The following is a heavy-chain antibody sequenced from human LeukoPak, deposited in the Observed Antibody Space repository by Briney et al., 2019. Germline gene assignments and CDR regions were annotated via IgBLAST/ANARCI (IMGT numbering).Heavy chain of an antibody. D-gene: IGHD6-13*01. CDR3: ARVAAGAEAHTLHYHYMDV. J-gene: IGHJ6*03. CDR1: GFTFGVYS. CDR2: ISSTSMYI. V-gene: IGHV3-21*01. Sequence: PGGTLRLSCAASGFTFGVYSMTWVRQAPGKGLEWVSSISSTSMYIYNTDSMRGQFTISRDNAENSMFLQIDRLGVEDTAVYSCARVAAGAEAHTLHYHYMDVWGKGTTVTVSS.